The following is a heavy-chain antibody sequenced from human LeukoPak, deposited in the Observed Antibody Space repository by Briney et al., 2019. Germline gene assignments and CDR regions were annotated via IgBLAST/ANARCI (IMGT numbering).Heavy chain of an antibody. V-gene: IGHV4-38-2*02. Sequence: PSETLSLTCTVSGYSISSGYYWGWIRQPPGKGLEWIGSIYHSGSTYYNPSLKSRVTISVDTSTNQFSLKLSSVTAADTAVYYCARGYYDYVWGSYRNAFDIWGQGTMVTVSS. D-gene: IGHD3-16*02. CDR3: ARGYYDYVWGSYRNAFDI. CDR2: IYHSGST. J-gene: IGHJ3*02. CDR1: GYSISSGYY.